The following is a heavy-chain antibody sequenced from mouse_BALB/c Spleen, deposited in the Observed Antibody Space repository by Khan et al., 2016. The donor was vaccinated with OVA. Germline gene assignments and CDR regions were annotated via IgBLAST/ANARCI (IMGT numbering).Heavy chain of an antibody. J-gene: IGHJ4*01. CDR3: ATIYKGKRYYAMDY. V-gene: IGHV2-9*02. Sequence: QVQLKESGPGLVAPSQSLSITCTVSGFSLTSYGVNWVRQPPGKGLEWLGVIWADGSTNYNSALMSRLSISEDNSKSPVFLKMNSLQTDDTDIYYGATIYKGKRYYAMDYWGQGTTVTDSS. CDR2: IWADGST. CDR1: GFSLTSYG. D-gene: IGHD2-1*01.